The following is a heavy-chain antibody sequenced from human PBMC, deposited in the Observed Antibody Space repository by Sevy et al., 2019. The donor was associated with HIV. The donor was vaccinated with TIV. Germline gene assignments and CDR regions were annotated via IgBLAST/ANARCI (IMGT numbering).Heavy chain of an antibody. CDR3: ARDRVCSGGSCYSDFYYYGMDV. CDR2: ISSSSSTI. Sequence: GESLKISCAASGFTFSSYSMNWVRQAPGKGLEWVSYISSSSSTIYYADSVKGRFTISRDNAKNSLYLQMNSLRDEDTAVYYCARDRVCSGGSCYSDFYYYGMDVWGQGTTVTVSS. D-gene: IGHD2-15*01. V-gene: IGHV3-48*02. CDR1: GFTFSSYS. J-gene: IGHJ6*02.